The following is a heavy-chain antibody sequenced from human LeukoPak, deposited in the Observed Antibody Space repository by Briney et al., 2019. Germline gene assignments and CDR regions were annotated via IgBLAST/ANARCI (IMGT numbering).Heavy chain of an antibody. J-gene: IGHJ4*02. V-gene: IGHV3-15*01. CDR3: TRSSSSWRPDFDY. Sequence: PGGSLRLSCAASGFTFSNAWMSWVRQAPGKGLEWVGRIKSKTDGRTTDYAAPGKGKFTIARDDSKNTLYLQMNSLKTEDTAVYYCTRSSSSWRPDFDYWGQGTLVTVSS. D-gene: IGHD6-13*01. CDR1: GFTFSNAW. CDR2: IKSKTDGRTT.